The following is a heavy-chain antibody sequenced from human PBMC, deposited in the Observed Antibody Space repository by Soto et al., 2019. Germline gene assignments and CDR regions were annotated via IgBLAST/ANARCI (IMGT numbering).Heavy chain of an antibody. CDR1: GYTFTGYY. CDR2: INPNSGGT. Sequence: QVQLVQSGADVKKPGASVKVSCKASGYTFTGYYMHWVRQAPGQGLEWMGWINPNSGGTNYAQKFQDWVTMTRDTSISTAYMELSRLRSDDTAVYYCARGYYGSGSYYFDYWGQGTLVTVSS. D-gene: IGHD3-10*01. CDR3: ARGYYGSGSYYFDY. V-gene: IGHV1-2*04. J-gene: IGHJ4*02.